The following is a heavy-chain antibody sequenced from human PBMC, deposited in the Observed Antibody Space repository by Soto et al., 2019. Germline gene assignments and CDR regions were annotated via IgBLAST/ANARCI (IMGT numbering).Heavy chain of an antibody. CDR2: FSLSGTT. J-gene: IGHJ4*02. D-gene: IGHD2-8*02. V-gene: IGHV4-61*02. CDR3: ARGMTPPGAPAWYYFDS. CDR1: GGSISSGGYY. Sequence: SETLSLTCTVSGGSISSGGYYWSWIRQPAGKGLEWIGRFSLSGTTSYNPSLRSRVTMSADVSKNQFSLRLTSVTAADTALYYCARGMTPPGAPAWYYFDSWGQGTLVTVSS.